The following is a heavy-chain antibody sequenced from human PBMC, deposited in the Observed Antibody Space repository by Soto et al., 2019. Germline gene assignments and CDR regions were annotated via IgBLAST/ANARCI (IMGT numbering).Heavy chain of an antibody. D-gene: IGHD2-2*02. CDR2: INHSGST. CDR1: GGSFRGYY. J-gene: IGHJ4*02. Sequence: SETLSLTCAVYGGSFRGYYWSWIRQPPGKGLEWIGEINHSGSTNYNPSLKSRVTISVDTSKNQFSLKLSSVTAADTAVYYCTRRVPAAIPYYFDYWGQGTLVTVSS. V-gene: IGHV4-34*01. CDR3: TRRVPAAIPYYFDY.